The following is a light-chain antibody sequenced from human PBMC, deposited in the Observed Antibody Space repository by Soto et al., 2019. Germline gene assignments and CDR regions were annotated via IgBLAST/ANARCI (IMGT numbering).Light chain of an antibody. CDR1: QSVSSSY. J-gene: IGKJ2*01. CDR2: GAS. V-gene: IGKV3D-7*01. Sequence: PGERVTLSCRASQSVSSSYLTWYQQKPGQAPRLLIYGASTRATSIPARFSGSGSGTDFTLTISSLQPEDFAVYYCQQDYNLYTFGQGTNLEIK. CDR3: QQDYNLYT.